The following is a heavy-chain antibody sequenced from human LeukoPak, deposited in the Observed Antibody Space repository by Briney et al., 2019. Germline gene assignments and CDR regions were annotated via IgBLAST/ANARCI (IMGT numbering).Heavy chain of an antibody. D-gene: IGHD2-15*01. CDR1: GYTFTGYY. V-gene: IGHV1-2*02. CDR2: INPNSGGT. CDR3: ARGFCSGGSCYWYFDL. J-gene: IGHJ2*01. Sequence: ASVKVSCEASGYTFTGYYMHWVRQAPGQGLEWMGWINPNSGGTNYAQKFQGRVTMTRDTSISTAYMELSRLRSDDTAVYYCARGFCSGGSCYWYFDLWGRGTLVTVSS.